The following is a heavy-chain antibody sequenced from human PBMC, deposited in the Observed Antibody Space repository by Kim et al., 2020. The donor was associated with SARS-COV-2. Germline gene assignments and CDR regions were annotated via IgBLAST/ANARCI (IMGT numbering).Heavy chain of an antibody. Sequence: GGSLRLSCAASGFTFSSYGMHWVRQAPGKGLEWVAVISYDGSNKYYADSVKGRFTISRDNSKNTLYLQMNSLRAEDTAVYYCAKDILDYYGSGISSDYWGQGTLVTVSS. V-gene: IGHV3-30*18. CDR1: GFTFSSYG. CDR2: ISYDGSNK. D-gene: IGHD3-10*01. CDR3: AKDILDYYGSGISSDY. J-gene: IGHJ4*02.